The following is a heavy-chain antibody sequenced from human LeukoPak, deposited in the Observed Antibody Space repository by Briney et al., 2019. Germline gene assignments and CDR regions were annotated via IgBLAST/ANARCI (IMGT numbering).Heavy chain of an antibody. CDR3: ARAGIKCSGGSCSVRWFDP. CDR2: INPNSGGT. J-gene: IGHJ5*02. CDR1: GYTFTGYY. D-gene: IGHD2-15*01. Sequence: GASVKVSCKASGYTFTGYYMHWVRQAPGQGLEWMGWINPNSGGTNYAQKFQGRVTMTRDTSISTAYMELSRLRSDDTAVYYCARAGIKCSGGSCSVRWFDPWGQGTLVTVSS. V-gene: IGHV1-2*02.